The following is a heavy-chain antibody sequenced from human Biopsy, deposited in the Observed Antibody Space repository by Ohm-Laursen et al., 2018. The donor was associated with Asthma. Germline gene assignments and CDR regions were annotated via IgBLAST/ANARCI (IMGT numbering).Heavy chain of an antibody. CDR2: IKHDGTEK. D-gene: IGHD3-3*02. J-gene: IGHJ1*01. V-gene: IGHV3-7*01. CDR3: ARTFHFWSPYHAEHYQL. Sequence: SLRLSCTASGFTFGDYWMSWVRQVPGKGLEWVANIKHDGTEKNHVDSLKGRFIISRDNAKNSLYLQMNSLRAEDTAVYYCARTFHFWSPYHAEHYQLWGQGTLVTVPS. CDR1: GFTFGDYW.